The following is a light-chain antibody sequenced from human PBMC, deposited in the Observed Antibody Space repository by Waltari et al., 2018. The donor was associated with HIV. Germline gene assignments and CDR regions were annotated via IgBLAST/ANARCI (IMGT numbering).Light chain of an antibody. V-gene: IGKV3-11*01. Sequence: EIVLTQSPATLSLSPGERATLSCRARQSVSTYLAWYQQKPGQAPRLLIYEASDRATGTPARFSGSGSGTDFTLTINSLEPEDFAVYYCQQRRTWPLTFGGGTKVDIK. CDR1: QSVSTY. CDR3: QQRRTWPLT. J-gene: IGKJ4*01. CDR2: EAS.